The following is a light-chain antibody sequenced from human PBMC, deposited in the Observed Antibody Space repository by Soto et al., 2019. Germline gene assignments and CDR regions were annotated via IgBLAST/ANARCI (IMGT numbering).Light chain of an antibody. Sequence: EVVITQSPATLSVSPGERATLSCGASQSVRTHLAWYQQKPGQAPRLLIYGASARATGIPARFSGSGSGTEFTLTISSLQSEDFAVYYCLQYDNWYTFGQGTKLEIK. CDR2: GAS. CDR3: LQYDNWYT. J-gene: IGKJ2*01. V-gene: IGKV3-15*01. CDR1: QSVRTH.